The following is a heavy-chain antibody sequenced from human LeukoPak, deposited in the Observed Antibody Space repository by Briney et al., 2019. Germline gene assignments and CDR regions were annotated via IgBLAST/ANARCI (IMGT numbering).Heavy chain of an antibody. D-gene: IGHD6-6*01. CDR3: AKKQLAGAFDI. V-gene: IGHV3-7*03. CDR2: INQDGSEI. CDR1: GFTFSNYW. Sequence: GGSLRLSCAASGFTFSNYWMSWVRQAPGKGLEWLANINQDGSEIYYVDSVKGRFTISRDNGKNSLYLQMNSLRAEDTALYYCAKKQLAGAFDIWGQGTMVTVSS. J-gene: IGHJ3*02.